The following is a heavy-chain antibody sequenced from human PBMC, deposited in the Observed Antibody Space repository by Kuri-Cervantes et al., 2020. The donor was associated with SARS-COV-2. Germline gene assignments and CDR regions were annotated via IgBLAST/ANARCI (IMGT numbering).Heavy chain of an antibody. D-gene: IGHD6-19*01. CDR3: ASHRIAMAPHDK. CDR2: IHHTGST. Sequence: SETLSLTCTVSGGSITSSHWSWLRQPPGKRPEWIAYIHHTGSTNYNLSLRSRVTMSVDTAKNQFSLNLASVTAADTAVYYCASHRIAMAPHDKWGHGNPVTVSS. CDR1: GGSITSSH. J-gene: IGHJ4*01. V-gene: IGHV4-59*12.